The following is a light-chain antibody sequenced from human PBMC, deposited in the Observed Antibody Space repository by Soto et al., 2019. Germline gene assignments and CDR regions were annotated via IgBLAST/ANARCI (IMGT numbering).Light chain of an antibody. CDR2: GNS. CDR1: SSNIGAGYD. Sequence: QSVLTQPPSVSGAPGQRVTISCTGSSSNIGAGYDVHWYQQLPGTAPKLLISGNSNRPSGVPGRFSGSKSGPSASLAITGLQAEDEADYYCQSYDSSLSGWVFGGGTKLTVL. J-gene: IGLJ3*02. V-gene: IGLV1-40*01. CDR3: QSYDSSLSGWV.